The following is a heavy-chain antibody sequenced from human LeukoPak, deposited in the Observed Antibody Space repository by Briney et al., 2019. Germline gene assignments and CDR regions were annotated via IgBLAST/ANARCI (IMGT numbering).Heavy chain of an antibody. J-gene: IGHJ5*02. D-gene: IGHD3-10*01. CDR3: AKDNRLGEQYNWFDP. CDR1: GFTFSSYA. V-gene: IGHV3-23*01. Sequence: GGPLRLSCAASGFTFSSYAMSWVRQAPGKGLEWVSDISPNGDGTNYADSVKGRFTISRDNSKNTLYLQMNSLRAEDTAAYHCAKDNRLGEQYNWFDPWGQGTLVTVSS. CDR2: ISPNGDGT.